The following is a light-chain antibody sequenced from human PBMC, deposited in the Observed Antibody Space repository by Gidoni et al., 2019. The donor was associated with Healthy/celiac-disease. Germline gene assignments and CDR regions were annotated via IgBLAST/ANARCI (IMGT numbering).Light chain of an antibody. CDR1: QRVSSSY. CDR2: GAS. V-gene: IGKV3-20*01. CDR3: QQYDSSPWT. Sequence: EIVLTQSPGTLSLSPGERATLSCRASQRVSSSYLAWYQQKPGQAPRLLIYGASSRATGIPDRFSGSGSGTDFTLTINRLEPEDFAVYYCQQYDSSPWTFGQGTKLEIK. J-gene: IGKJ2*01.